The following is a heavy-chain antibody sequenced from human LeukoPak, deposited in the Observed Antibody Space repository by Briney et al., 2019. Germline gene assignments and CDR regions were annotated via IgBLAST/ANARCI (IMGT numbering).Heavy chain of an antibody. CDR3: ARAGSYYFVSWFDP. D-gene: IGHD1-26*01. J-gene: IGHJ5*02. CDR2: IIPSFGTA. CDR1: GGTFSSYA. V-gene: IGHV1-69*05. Sequence: SVKVSCKASGGTFSSYAISWVRQAPGQGLEWMGGIIPSFGTANYAQKFQGRVTITTDESTSTAYMELSSLRSEDTAVYYCARAGSYYFVSWFDPWGQGTLVTVSS.